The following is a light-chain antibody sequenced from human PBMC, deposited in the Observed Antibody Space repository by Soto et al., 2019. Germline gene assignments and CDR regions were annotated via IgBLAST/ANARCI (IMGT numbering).Light chain of an antibody. CDR3: QQYYNYPYT. V-gene: IGKV1-5*03. J-gene: IGKJ2*01. CDR1: QSISGW. CDR2: KAS. Sequence: DIQMTQSPSTLSASVGDRVTITCRASQSISGWLAWYQQKPGKAPKLLIYKASTLERGVPSRFSGSGSVTEFTLTISSLQPDDFATYYCQQYYNYPYTFGRGTKLEIK.